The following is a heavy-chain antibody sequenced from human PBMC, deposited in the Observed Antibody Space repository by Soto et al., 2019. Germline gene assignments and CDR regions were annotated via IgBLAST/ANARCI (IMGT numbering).Heavy chain of an antibody. CDR3: AYSSGWWRLDV. J-gene: IGHJ6*02. D-gene: IGHD6-19*01. Sequence: QVHLQESGPGLVKPSGTLSLTCGVSGGSINNGYWWTWVRQPPGKGLEWIGEKHHSGSTNYNLSIKSRVSISLDKSKNQFSLILSSVTAADTAVYYCAYSSGWWRLDVWGQGTTVTVSS. V-gene: IGHV4-4*02. CDR2: KHHSGST. CDR1: GGSINNGYW.